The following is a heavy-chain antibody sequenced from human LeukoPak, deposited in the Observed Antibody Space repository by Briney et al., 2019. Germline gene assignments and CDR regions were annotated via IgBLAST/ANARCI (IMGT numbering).Heavy chain of an antibody. J-gene: IGHJ3*02. Sequence: PGGSLRLSCAASGFTFSTYAMSWVRQAPGKGLEWVSGISGSGGSTYHADPVKGRFTISRDNSKNILYLQMHSLRAEDTAVYYCAKGWMKSSVDGFDMWGQGTMVIVSS. CDR1: GFTFSTYA. D-gene: IGHD5-12*01. CDR2: ISGSGGST. V-gene: IGHV3-23*01. CDR3: AKGWMKSSVDGFDM.